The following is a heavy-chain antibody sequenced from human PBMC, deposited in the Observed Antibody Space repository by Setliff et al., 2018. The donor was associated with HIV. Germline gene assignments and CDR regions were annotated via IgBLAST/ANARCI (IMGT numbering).Heavy chain of an antibody. CDR2: IYHSGNT. CDR3: ARGGSRGSWYWDY. J-gene: IGHJ4*02. CDR1: GGFISTGGYS. D-gene: IGHD6-13*01. V-gene: IGHV4-30-2*01. Sequence: TLSLTCTVSGGFISTGGYSWSWIRQPPGKGLEWIGYIYHSGNTYYNPSLKSRVSISVDRSKNHFSLRLSSVTAADTAVYYCARGGSRGSWYWDYWGQGTLVTVSS.